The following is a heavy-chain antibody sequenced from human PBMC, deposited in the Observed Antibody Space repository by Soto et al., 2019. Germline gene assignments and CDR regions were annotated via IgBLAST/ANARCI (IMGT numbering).Heavy chain of an antibody. CDR2: ISISGGTI. Sequence: SLRLSCAASGFTFSDYYMSWIRQAPGKGLEWLSYISISGGTIYYADSVKGRFSISRDNAKNSLYLQLSSLRAEDTAVYFCARERARVFASWGQGTLVTVSS. J-gene: IGHJ4*02. V-gene: IGHV3-11*01. CDR1: GFTFSDYY. CDR3: ARERARVFAS.